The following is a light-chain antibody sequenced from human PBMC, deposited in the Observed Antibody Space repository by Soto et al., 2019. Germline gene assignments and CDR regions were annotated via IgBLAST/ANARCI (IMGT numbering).Light chain of an antibody. CDR2: KAS. V-gene: IGKV1-5*03. Sequence: DIQMTQSPSTLSGSVGDRVTITCRASQTISSWLAWYQQKPGKAPKLLIYKASTLKSGVPSRFSGSGSGTEFTLTISSLQPEDSAVYYCQQYNNWPRATFGGGTKVDIK. CDR3: QQYNNWPRAT. J-gene: IGKJ4*01. CDR1: QTISSW.